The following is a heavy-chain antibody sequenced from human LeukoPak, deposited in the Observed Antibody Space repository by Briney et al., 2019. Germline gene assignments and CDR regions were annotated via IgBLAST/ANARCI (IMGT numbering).Heavy chain of an antibody. J-gene: IGHJ3*02. CDR1: GGTFSSYT. D-gene: IGHD3-10*01. CDR2: IIPILGIA. CDR3: ARDRDGSLIPYAFDM. V-gene: IGHV1-69*04. Sequence: SVKVSCKSSGGTFSSYTINWVRQAPGQGLEWMGRIIPILGIANYAQKFQGRVTINADKSTSTAYMELRSLRSEDTAVYYCARDRDGSLIPYAFDMWGQGTMVTVSS.